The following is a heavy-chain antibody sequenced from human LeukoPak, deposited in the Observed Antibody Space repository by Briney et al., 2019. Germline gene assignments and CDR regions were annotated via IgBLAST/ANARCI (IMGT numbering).Heavy chain of an antibody. Sequence: PGGSLRLSCAASGFTFSTYSMNWGREAPGKGLEWVSSIGSSSAYIYYADSVNDRFTISRDNAKNSLYLQMNSLRAEATAVYYCARASGDTVDTTTMGSYWGQGTLVTVSS. J-gene: IGHJ4*02. CDR3: ARASGDTVDTTTMGSY. V-gene: IGHV3-21*01. D-gene: IGHD5-18*01. CDR1: GFTFSTYS. CDR2: IGSSSAYI.